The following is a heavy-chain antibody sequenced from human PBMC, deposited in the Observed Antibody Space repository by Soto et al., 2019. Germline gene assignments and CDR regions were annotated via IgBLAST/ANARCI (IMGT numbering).Heavy chain of an antibody. Sequence: PGGSLRLSCAASGFTFDEYAMHWVRQAPGKGLEWVSGISWNSGDIDYADSVKGRFTISRDNAQNSLHLEMSGLRAEDTALYYCAAFCSGGGCNSFDYWGQGTLVTVSS. CDR3: AAFCSGGGCNSFDY. CDR1: GFTFDEYA. J-gene: IGHJ4*02. V-gene: IGHV3-9*01. D-gene: IGHD2-15*01. CDR2: ISWNSGDI.